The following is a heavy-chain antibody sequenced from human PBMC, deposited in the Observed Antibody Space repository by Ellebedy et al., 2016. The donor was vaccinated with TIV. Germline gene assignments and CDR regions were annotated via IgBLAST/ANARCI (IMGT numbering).Heavy chain of an antibody. Sequence: GGSLRLSXAASGFTFSGSAMHWVRQASGKGLEWVGRIRSKANSYATAYAASVKGRFTISRDDSKNTAYLQMNSLKTEDTAVYYCTRLDYGYNYGRYGMDVWGQGTTVTVSS. V-gene: IGHV3-73*01. D-gene: IGHD5-24*01. CDR3: TRLDYGYNYGRYGMDV. J-gene: IGHJ6*02. CDR2: IRSKANSYAT. CDR1: GFTFSGSA.